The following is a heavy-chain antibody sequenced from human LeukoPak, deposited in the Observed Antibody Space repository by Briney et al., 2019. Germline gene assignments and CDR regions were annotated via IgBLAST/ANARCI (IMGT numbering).Heavy chain of an antibody. J-gene: IGHJ4*02. CDR2: ISGSGGST. Sequence: GGSLRLSCAASGFTFSSYAMSWVRQAPGKGLEWVSAISGSGGSTYYADSVKGRFTISRDDSKNTLYLQMNSLRAEDTAVYYCARGIAVADNFDYWGQGTLVTVSS. CDR3: ARGIAVADNFDY. D-gene: IGHD6-19*01. V-gene: IGHV3-23*01. CDR1: GFTFSSYA.